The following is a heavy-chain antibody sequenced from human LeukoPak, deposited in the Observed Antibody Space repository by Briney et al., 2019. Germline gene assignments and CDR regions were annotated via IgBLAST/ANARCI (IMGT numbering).Heavy chain of an antibody. Sequence: GESPKISCKGSGYSFTSHWIGWVRQMPGKGLEWMGIIYPGDSDTRYSPSFQGQVSISADKSISTAYLQWSSLKASDTAVYYCARHASAVAGSYTDYWGQGTLVTVSS. V-gene: IGHV5-51*01. CDR1: GYSFTSHW. D-gene: IGHD6-19*01. CDR2: IYPGDSDT. CDR3: ARHASAVAGSYTDY. J-gene: IGHJ4*02.